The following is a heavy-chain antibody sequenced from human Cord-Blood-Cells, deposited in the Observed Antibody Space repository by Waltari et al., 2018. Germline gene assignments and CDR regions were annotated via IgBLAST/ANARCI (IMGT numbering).Heavy chain of an antibody. CDR3: TTDRIAAADAFDI. Sequence: EVQLVESGGGLVKPGGSLRLSCAASGFTSSNAWMSSVRQAPGKGLEWVGRIKSKTDGGTTDYAAPVKGRFTISRDDSKNTLYLQMNSLKTEDTAVYYCTTDRIAAADAFDIWGQGTMVTVSS. J-gene: IGHJ3*02. V-gene: IGHV3-15*01. CDR2: IKSKTDGGTT. D-gene: IGHD6-13*01. CDR1: GFTSSNAW.